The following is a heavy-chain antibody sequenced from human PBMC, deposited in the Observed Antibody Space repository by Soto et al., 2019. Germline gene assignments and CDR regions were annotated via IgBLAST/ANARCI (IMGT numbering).Heavy chain of an antibody. J-gene: IGHJ4*02. CDR2: INGDGSTT. V-gene: IGHV3-74*01. D-gene: IGHD3-22*01. Sequence: EVQLVESGGGLVQPGGSLRLSCAASGFTFSSYWMHWVRQAPGKGLVWVSRINGDGSTTSYADSVKGRFIISRDNAKKMLYLQMNSLRAEDTAVYYCARPRYAGSGTPFDHWGQGTLVTVSS. CDR3: ARPRYAGSGTPFDH. CDR1: GFTFSSYW.